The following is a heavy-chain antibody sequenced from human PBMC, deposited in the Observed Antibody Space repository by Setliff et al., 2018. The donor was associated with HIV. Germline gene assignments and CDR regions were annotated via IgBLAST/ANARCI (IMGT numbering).Heavy chain of an antibody. V-gene: IGHV5-51*01. CDR2: IYPGNSDT. D-gene: IGHD2-21*02. CDR1: GYTFSNYC. J-gene: IGHJ4*02. Sequence: GESLKISCKDSGYTFSNYCIAWVRQVPGKGLEWMGIIYPGNSDTTYSPSFQGQVTISADKSISTAYLQWSSLKASDTAMYYCARGVVVTEDFDYWGQGTLVTVSS. CDR3: ARGVVVTEDFDY.